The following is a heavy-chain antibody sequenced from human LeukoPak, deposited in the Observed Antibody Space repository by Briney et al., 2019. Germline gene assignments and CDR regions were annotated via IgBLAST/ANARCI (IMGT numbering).Heavy chain of an antibody. J-gene: IGHJ4*02. CDR1: GFTFSSYA. V-gene: IGHV3-30-3*01. CDR3: AKDRSSSWTWTIDY. Sequence: GGSLRLSCAASGFTFSSYAMHWVRQAPGKGLEWVAVISHDGSNKNYANSVKGRFTISRDKSKNTLYLQMNSLRAEDTAAYYCAKDRSSSWTWTIDYWGQGTLVTVSS. D-gene: IGHD6-13*01. CDR2: ISHDGSNK.